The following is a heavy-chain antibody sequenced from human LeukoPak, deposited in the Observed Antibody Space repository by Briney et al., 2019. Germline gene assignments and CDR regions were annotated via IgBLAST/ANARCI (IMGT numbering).Heavy chain of an antibody. Sequence: GGSLRLSCAASGFTFSSYAMSGVRQAPGKGLEGVSATSGSGSNTCYADSVKGRFTVSRDNSNTTPYLQMNSLSAEDTAVYYCAAGEWLVQADYWGQGTLVTVSS. CDR1: GFTFSSYA. CDR2: TSGSGSNT. CDR3: AAGEWLVQADY. J-gene: IGHJ4*02. V-gene: IGHV3-23*01. D-gene: IGHD6-19*01.